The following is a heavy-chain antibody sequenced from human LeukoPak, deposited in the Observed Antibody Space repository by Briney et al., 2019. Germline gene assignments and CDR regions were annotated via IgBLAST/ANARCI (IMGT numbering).Heavy chain of an antibody. CDR2: IIPIFGTA. J-gene: IGHJ6*03. D-gene: IGHD3-3*01. V-gene: IGHV1-69*01. CDR1: GGTFSSYA. Sequence: ASVKVSCKASGGTFSSYAISWVRQAPGQGLEWMGGIIPIFGTANYAQKFQGRVTITADESTSTAYMELSSLRSEDTAVYYCARGNHVLRFLEWSSNYYYYYYMDVWGKGTTVTVSS. CDR3: ARGNHVLRFLEWSSNYYYYYYMDV.